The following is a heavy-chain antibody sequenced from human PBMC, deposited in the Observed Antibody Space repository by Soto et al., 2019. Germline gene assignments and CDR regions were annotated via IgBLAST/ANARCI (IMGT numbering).Heavy chain of an antibody. CDR1: GFTFSSYW. CDR2: INSDGSST. J-gene: IGHJ4*02. CDR3: VKEGYMRSDWYGKFDC. V-gene: IGHV3-74*01. D-gene: IGHD6-19*01. Sequence: PGWSLRLSCAASGFTFSSYWMHWVRQAPGKGLVWVSRINSDGSSTSYADSVKGRFTISRDNAKNTLYLQMNSLRAEDTAVYYCVKEGYMRSDWYGKFDCWGQGTLVTVSS.